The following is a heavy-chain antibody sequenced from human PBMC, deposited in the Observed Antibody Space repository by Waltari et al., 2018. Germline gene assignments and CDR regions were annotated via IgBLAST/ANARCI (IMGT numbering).Heavy chain of an antibody. Sequence: EVKLLDSGGGLVQPGGSLKLSCIASGFTFEEYAMNWVRQAPGKGCGWVSGMTASGGSAYHADSVKGRFTISRDNAKNILFLEMTSLGVEDTALYYCAKDFGASIQPFDHWGQGTLVSVSS. CDR1: GFTFEEYA. V-gene: IGHV3-23*01. D-gene: IGHD3-3*01. J-gene: IGHJ4*02. CDR2: MTASGGSA. CDR3: AKDFGASIQPFDH.